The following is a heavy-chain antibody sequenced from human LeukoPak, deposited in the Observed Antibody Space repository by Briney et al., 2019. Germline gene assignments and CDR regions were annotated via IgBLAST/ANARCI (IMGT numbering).Heavy chain of an antibody. J-gene: IGHJ6*02. Sequence: PGGSLRLSCAASGFPFTNNWMTWVRQAPGKGLEWVASIKQDGRETYYVNSVKGRFTISRDNVRDSVYLQMTILRAEDAAVYYCARARYCANTICHIGGGLDVWGQGTTVTVSS. CDR3: ARARYCANTICHIGGGLDV. D-gene: IGHD2-8*01. CDR1: GFPFTNNW. V-gene: IGHV3-7*04. CDR2: IKQDGRET.